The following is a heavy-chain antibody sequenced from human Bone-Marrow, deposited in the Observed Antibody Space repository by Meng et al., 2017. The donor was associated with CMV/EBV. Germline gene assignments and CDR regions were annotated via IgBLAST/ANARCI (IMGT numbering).Heavy chain of an antibody. CDR1: GFTFSNYG. Sequence: GGSLRLTCAASGFTFSNYGMHWVRQAPGKGLEWVAVISYDGSNKYYADSVKGRFTISRDNSKNTLYVQMNSLRAEDTAVYYCAREWGVGGYSYGPRSYYYYGMDVCGQGTTVTVSS. V-gene: IGHV3-30*19. D-gene: IGHD5-18*01. CDR3: AREWGVGGYSYGPRSYYYYGMDV. J-gene: IGHJ6*02. CDR2: ISYDGSNK.